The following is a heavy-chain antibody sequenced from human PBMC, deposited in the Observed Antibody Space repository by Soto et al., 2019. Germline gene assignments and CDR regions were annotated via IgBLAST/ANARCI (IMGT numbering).Heavy chain of an antibody. CDR1: GYTLTELS. D-gene: IGHD3-22*01. CDR3: ARVFIYDVGPLDAFDI. V-gene: IGHV1-24*01. J-gene: IGHJ3*02. CDR2: FDPEDGET. Sequence: GASVKVSCKVSGYTLTELSMHWVRQAPGKGLEWMGGFDPEDGETIYAQKLQGRVTMTTDTSTSTAYMELRSLRSDDTAVYYCARVFIYDVGPLDAFDIWGQGTMVTVSS.